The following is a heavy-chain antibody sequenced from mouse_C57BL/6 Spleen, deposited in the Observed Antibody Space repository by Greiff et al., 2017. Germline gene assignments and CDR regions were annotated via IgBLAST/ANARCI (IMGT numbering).Heavy chain of an antibody. V-gene: IGHV5-9-1*02. J-gene: IGHJ2*01. CDR1: GFTFSSYA. Sequence: EVQRVESGEGLVKPGGSLKLSCAASGFTFSSYAMSWVRQTPEKRLEWVAYISSGGDYTYYAATVKGRFTISRDNARNTLYLQMSSLKSEDTAMYYCTRTAADGYYLYWGQGTTLTVSS. CDR2: ISSGGDYT. CDR3: TRTAADGYYLY. D-gene: IGHD2-3*01.